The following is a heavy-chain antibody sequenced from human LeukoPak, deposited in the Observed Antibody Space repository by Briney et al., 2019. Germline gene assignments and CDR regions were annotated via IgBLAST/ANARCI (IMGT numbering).Heavy chain of an antibody. Sequence: SETLSLTCTVYGGAFSGYYWCWIRQPPGKGLEWIGEINHSGSTSYNPSLKSRVTISVDTSKNQFSLKLSSVTAADTAVYYCAREAPMYSSSWYRWFDPWGQGTLVTVSS. CDR3: AREAPMYSSSWYRWFDP. CDR2: INHSGST. J-gene: IGHJ5*02. D-gene: IGHD6-13*01. V-gene: IGHV4-34*01. CDR1: GGAFSGYY.